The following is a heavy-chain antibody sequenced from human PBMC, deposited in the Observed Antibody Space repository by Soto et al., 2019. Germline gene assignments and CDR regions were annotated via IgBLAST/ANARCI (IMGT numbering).Heavy chain of an antibody. CDR1: GGSFSGYY. V-gene: IGHV4-34*01. J-gene: IGHJ5*02. D-gene: IGHD3-10*01. Sequence: QVQLQQWGAGLLKPSETLSLTCAVYGGSFSGYYWSWIRQPPGKGLEWIGEINHSGSTNYNPSLKSRVTISVDTSKNQFSLKLSSVTAADTAVYYCAREGYYGSGIDPWGQGTLVTVSS. CDR3: AREGYYGSGIDP. CDR2: INHSGST.